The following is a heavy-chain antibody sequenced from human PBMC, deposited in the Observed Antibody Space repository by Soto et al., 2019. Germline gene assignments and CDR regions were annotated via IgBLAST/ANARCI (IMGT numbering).Heavy chain of an antibody. Sequence: SETLSLTCTVSGGSISSSSYYWGWIRQPPGRGLEWIGSIYYSESTYYNPSLKSRVTISVDTSKNQFSLKLSSVTAADTAVYYCARHSKDIVATIGYWGQGTLVTVSS. V-gene: IGHV4-39*01. CDR3: ARHSKDIVATIGY. J-gene: IGHJ4*02. CDR2: IYYSEST. D-gene: IGHD5-12*01. CDR1: GGSISSSSYY.